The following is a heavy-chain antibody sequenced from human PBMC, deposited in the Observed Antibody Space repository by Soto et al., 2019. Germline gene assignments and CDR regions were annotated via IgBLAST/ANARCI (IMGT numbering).Heavy chain of an antibody. J-gene: IGHJ4*02. CDR3: ARGNWNYCDF. Sequence: VGSLSLSCAASGFTFSSYEMNWVRQAPGKGLEWLSYISSSGITIFYADSVKGRFTISRDNAKNSLFLQMNSLRAEDTAVYFCARGNWNYCDFWGQGTLVTVSS. V-gene: IGHV3-48*03. CDR1: GFTFSSYE. CDR2: ISSSGITI. D-gene: IGHD1-7*01.